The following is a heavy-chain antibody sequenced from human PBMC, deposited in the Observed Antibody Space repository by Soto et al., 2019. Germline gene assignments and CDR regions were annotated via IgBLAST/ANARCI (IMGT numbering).Heavy chain of an antibody. D-gene: IGHD6-19*01. CDR3: APDGVEAGLYLDN. J-gene: IGHJ4*02. V-gene: IGHV3-7*01. CDR1: GFTFRSYW. CDR2: INQDGSEK. Sequence: GGCLRLSCAASGFTFRSYWMSWVRQAPGKGLELVANINQDGSEKYYVDSVTGRFTISRDNAKNSLYLQVNSLRAEDTAVYYCAPDGVEAGLYLDNWGQGTLVTVSS.